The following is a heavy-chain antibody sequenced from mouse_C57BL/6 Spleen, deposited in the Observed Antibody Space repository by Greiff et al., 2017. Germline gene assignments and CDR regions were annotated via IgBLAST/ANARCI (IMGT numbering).Heavy chain of an antibody. CDR1: GFSLTSYG. V-gene: IGHV2-2*01. CDR3: DRGWSNYEGYARDY. J-gene: IGHJ4*01. Sequence: VQLQQSGPGLVQPSQSLSITCTVSGFSLTSYGVHWVRQSPGKGLEWLGVIWSGGSTDYNAAFISRLSISKDNSKSQVFFKMNSLQADDTAIYYCDRGWSNYEGYARDYGGQGNSVTVSA. D-gene: IGHD2-5*01. CDR2: IWSGGST.